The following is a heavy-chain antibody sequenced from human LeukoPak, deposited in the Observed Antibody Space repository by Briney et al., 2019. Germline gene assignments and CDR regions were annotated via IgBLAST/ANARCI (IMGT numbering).Heavy chain of an antibody. CDR1: GFTFSSYW. CDR3: ASSGSGSRNTYYYYGMDV. J-gene: IGHJ6*04. D-gene: IGHD3-10*01. V-gene: IGHV3-7*03. Sequence: GGSLRLSCAASGFTFSSYWMSWVRQAPGKGLEWVANIKQDGSEKYYVDSVKGRFTISRDNAKNSLYLQMNSLRAEDTAVYYCASSGSGSRNTYYYYGMDVWGKGTTVTVSP. CDR2: IKQDGSEK.